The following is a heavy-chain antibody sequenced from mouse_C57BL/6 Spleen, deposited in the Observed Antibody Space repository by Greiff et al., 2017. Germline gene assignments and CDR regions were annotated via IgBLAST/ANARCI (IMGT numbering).Heavy chain of an antibody. Sequence: QVQLKESGAELARPGASVKLSCKASGYTFTSYGISWVKQRTGQGLEWIGEIYPRSGNTYYNEKFKGKATLTADKSSSTAYMELRSLTSEDSAVYFCARRGYDYGYAMDYWGQGTSVTVSS. CDR2: IYPRSGNT. CDR3: ARRGYDYGYAMDY. D-gene: IGHD2-4*01. J-gene: IGHJ4*01. CDR1: GYTFTSYG. V-gene: IGHV1-81*01.